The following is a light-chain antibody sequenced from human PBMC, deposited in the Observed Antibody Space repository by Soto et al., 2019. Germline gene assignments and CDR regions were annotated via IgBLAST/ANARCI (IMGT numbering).Light chain of an antibody. CDR1: SSDVGAYNY. V-gene: IGLV2-11*01. CDR2: DVS. CDR3: CSYPGSYTYV. J-gene: IGLJ1*01. Sequence: QSALTQPRSVSGSPGQSVTISCTGTSSDVGAYNYVSWYQQHPGKAPKLMIYDVSKRPSGVPDRFSGSKSGNTASLTISGLQAEDEADYYCCSYPGSYTYVFGTGTKLTVL.